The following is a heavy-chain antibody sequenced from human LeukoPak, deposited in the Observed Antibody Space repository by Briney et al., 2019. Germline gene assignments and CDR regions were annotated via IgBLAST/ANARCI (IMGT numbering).Heavy chain of an antibody. CDR2: ISTNKGNT. D-gene: IGHD2-8*01. CDR1: GYIFTSYG. J-gene: IGHJ5*02. Sequence: ASVKVSCKASGYIFTSYGISWVRQAPGQGLEWMGWISTNKGNTNYAQRLQGRVTMTTDTSTSAAYMELRSLRSDDTAIYYCVRDIQWRFDPWGQGTLVTVSS. V-gene: IGHV1-18*01. CDR3: VRDIQWRFDP.